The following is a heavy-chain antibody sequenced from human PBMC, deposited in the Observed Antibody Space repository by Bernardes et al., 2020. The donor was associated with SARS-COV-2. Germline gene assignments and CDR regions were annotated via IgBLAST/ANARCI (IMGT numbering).Heavy chain of an antibody. J-gene: IGHJ6*02. V-gene: IGHV4-39*01. CDR1: GGSLSSSNYY. Sequence: TLSLTCSVSGGSLSSSNYYLGWIRQPPGKGLEWIGTMYNGGNTYHNPSLKSRASISIDTSKNQVSLRLNSMTAADTAVYYCVGSSCGIDCYIGGLRSWDYGMDIWGQGTTVTVSS. D-gene: IGHD2-21*02. CDR2: MYNGGNT. CDR3: VGSSCGIDCYIGGLRSWDYGMDI.